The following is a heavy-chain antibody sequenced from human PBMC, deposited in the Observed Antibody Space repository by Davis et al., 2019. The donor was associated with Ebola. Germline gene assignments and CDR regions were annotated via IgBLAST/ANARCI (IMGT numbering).Heavy chain of an antibody. Sequence: SETLSLTCAVSGDSISSSNWWSWVRQPPGKGLEWIGEISQSGSTNYNPSLKSRVTISVDKSKNQFSLKLSSVTAADTAVYYCARAGSSGWYTTTMDVWGQGTTVTVSS. J-gene: IGHJ6*02. CDR2: ISQSGST. CDR1: GDSISSSNW. D-gene: IGHD6-19*01. V-gene: IGHV4-4*02. CDR3: ARAGSSGWYTTTMDV.